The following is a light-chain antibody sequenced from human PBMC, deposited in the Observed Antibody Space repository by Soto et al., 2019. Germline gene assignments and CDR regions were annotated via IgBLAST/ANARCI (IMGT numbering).Light chain of an antibody. J-gene: IGLJ1*01. CDR2: DVG. V-gene: IGLV2-14*03. CDR3: SSYSITTSLYV. Sequence: QSALTQPASVSGSPGQSITISCTGTSFKNVSWYQQHPGKAPKLMIYDVGNRPLGVSHRFSGSESAYTAPLTISGLQAEDEADYYCSSYSITTSLYVFGTGTKVTVL. CDR1: SFKN.